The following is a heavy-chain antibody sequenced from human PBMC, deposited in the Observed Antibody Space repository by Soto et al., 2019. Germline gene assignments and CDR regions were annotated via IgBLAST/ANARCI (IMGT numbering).Heavy chain of an antibody. Sequence: QLQLRESGPGLVKPSETLSLTCTVSGNSISGTSSFWAWIRQPPGKNLEWIGSVYYTGSTSYNSSLQRRVSLSIDTSKNQFSLSLTSVTAADTAVYYCTRRVRSTGLLDYWGQGALVTVSS. J-gene: IGHJ4*02. D-gene: IGHD4-4*01. CDR2: VYYTGST. V-gene: IGHV4-39*01. CDR1: GNSISGTSSF. CDR3: TRRVRSTGLLDY.